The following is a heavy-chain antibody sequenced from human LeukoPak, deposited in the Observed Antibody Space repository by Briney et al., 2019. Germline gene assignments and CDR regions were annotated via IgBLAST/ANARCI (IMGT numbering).Heavy chain of an antibody. Sequence: GGSLRLSCAASGFTFSSYSMNWVRQAPGKGLEWVAVISYDGSNKYYADSVKGRFTISRDNSKNTLYLQMNSLRAEDTAVYYCAKDNTMIVGFDPWGQGTLVTVSS. J-gene: IGHJ5*02. CDR3: AKDNTMIVGFDP. D-gene: IGHD3-22*01. CDR1: GFTFSSYS. V-gene: IGHV3-30*18. CDR2: ISYDGSNK.